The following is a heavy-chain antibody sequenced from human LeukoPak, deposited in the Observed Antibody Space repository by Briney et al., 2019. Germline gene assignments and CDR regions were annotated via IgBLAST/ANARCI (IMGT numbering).Heavy chain of an antibody. CDR3: AKDLPGYSAPEY. CDR2: ICASYGST. V-gene: IGHV3-23*01. Sequence: PGGSLRLSCAASGFTFSSYAMNWVRQAPGKGLEWVSTICASYGSTYYADSVKGRFTISRDNSKDTLYLQMNSLRAEDTALYYCAKDLPGYSAPEYWGQGTLVTVSS. CDR1: GFTFSSYA. J-gene: IGHJ4*02. D-gene: IGHD3-9*01.